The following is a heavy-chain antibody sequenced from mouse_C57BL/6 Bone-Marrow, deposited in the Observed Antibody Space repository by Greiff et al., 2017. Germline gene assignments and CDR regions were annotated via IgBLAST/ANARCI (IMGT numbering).Heavy chain of an antibody. CDR1: GYTFTSYT. D-gene: IGHD1-1*01. CDR3: AGRDCSGSSPFAY. V-gene: IGHV1-4*01. Sequence: QVQLQQSGAELARPGASVKMSCKASGYTFTSYTMHWVKQRPGQGLEWIGYIHPSSGYTKYNQKFKDKATLTADKSSSTAYMQLSSLTSEDSAVYYCAGRDCSGSSPFAYWGQGTLVTVSA. CDR2: IHPSSGYT. J-gene: IGHJ3*01.